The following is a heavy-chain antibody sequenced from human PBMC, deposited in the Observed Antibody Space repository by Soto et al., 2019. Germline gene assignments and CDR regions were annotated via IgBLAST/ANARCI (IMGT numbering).Heavy chain of an antibody. CDR2: IYWDGDQ. Sequence: QITLKESGPTLVKSTQTLTLTCTFSGFSLSTRGVGVGWIRQPPGKALEWLALIYWDGDQRYSPSLKSRLAITKDTSKSHVVLTMTNMHPVDTATYSCPHSLQRLFRARYSGHFANWGQGTLVTVSS. CDR1: GFSLSTRGVG. D-gene: IGHD2-21*01. CDR3: PHSLQRLFRARYSGHFAN. J-gene: IGHJ4*02. V-gene: IGHV2-5*02.